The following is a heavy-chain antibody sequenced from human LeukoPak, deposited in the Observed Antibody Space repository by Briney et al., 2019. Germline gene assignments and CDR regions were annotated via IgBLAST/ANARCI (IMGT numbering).Heavy chain of an antibody. V-gene: IGHV3-53*05. Sequence: GGSLRLSCAASGFTVSSNYMSWVRQAPGKGLEWVSVIYSGGSTYYADSVKGRFTISRDNSKNTLYLQMNGLRAEDTAVYYCAKDRGTSSSDFDVWGQGTMVTVSS. CDR2: IYSGGST. J-gene: IGHJ3*01. CDR3: AKDRGTSSSDFDV. CDR1: GFTVSSNY. D-gene: IGHD6-6*01.